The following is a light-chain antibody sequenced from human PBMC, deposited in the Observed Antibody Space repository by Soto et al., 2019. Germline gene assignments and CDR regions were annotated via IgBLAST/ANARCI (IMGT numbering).Light chain of an antibody. CDR3: RSYTTTTTLIV. CDR2: GVT. J-gene: IGLJ1*01. V-gene: IGLV2-14*01. CDR1: SSDVGGYNY. Sequence: QSALTQPASVSGSPGQSITISCTGTSSDVGGYNYVSWYQQLPGTAPNLLVYGVTIRPSGVSNRFSGSKSGNTASLTISGLQAEDEADYYCRSYTTTTTLIVFGTGTKLTVL.